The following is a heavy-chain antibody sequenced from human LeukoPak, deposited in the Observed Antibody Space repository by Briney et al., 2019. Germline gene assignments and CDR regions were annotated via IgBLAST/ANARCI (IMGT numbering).Heavy chain of an antibody. J-gene: IGHJ4*02. D-gene: IGHD1-26*01. Sequence: PGGSLRLPCAASGFPFRSYDMNWVRQAPGKGLEWVSYISLSGSTTYYADSVKGRFTISRDNAKNSLYLQMNSLRAEDTAVYYCARAGLVGATGDYWGQGTLVTVSS. V-gene: IGHV3-48*03. CDR3: ARAGLVGATGDY. CDR1: GFPFRSYD. CDR2: ISLSGSTT.